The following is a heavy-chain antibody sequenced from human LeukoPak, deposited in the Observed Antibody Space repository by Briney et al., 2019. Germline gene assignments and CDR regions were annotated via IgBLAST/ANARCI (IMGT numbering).Heavy chain of an antibody. V-gene: IGHV3-23*01. CDR3: AKVPLTIAAREVDYYFQH. CDR2: ISGSGGST. D-gene: IGHD6-6*01. Sequence: AGGSLRLSCAASGFTFSIYAMSWVRQAPGKGLEWVSAISGSGGSTYYADSVKGRFTISRDNSKNTLYLQMNSLRAEDTAVYYCAKVPLTIAAREVDYYFQHWGQGTLVTVSS. CDR1: GFTFSIYA. J-gene: IGHJ1*01.